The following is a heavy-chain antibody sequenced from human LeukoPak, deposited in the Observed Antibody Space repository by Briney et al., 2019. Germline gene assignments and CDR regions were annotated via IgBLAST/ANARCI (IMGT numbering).Heavy chain of an antibody. V-gene: IGHV4-59*03. Sequence: SETLSLTCIVSGGSISSYYWSWIRQPPGKGLEWIGYIYYSGSTNYNPSLKSRVTISVDTSKNQVSLKVTSLTAADTAVYYCAASSGVTLGRFWGQGALVTVSS. CDR3: AASSGVTLGRF. CDR1: GGSISSYY. CDR2: IYYSGST. J-gene: IGHJ4*02. D-gene: IGHD3-16*01.